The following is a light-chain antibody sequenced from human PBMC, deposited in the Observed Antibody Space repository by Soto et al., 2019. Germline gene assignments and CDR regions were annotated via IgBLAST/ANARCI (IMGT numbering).Light chain of an antibody. Sequence: DIQMTQSPSTLSASVGDRVTITCRASQSVSIWLAWYQQKPGKAPKLLIYKASSLESGVPSRFSGSGSGTEFTLIIISLLADDFATYYYQQYNGYSRTFGQGTKVEVK. CDR2: KAS. J-gene: IGKJ1*01. CDR1: QSVSIW. V-gene: IGKV1-5*03. CDR3: QQYNGYSRT.